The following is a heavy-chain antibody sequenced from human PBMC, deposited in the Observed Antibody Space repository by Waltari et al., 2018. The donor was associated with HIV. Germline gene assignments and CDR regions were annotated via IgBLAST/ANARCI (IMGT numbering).Heavy chain of an antibody. V-gene: IGHV3-23*01. CDR1: RFTFSNIA. J-gene: IGHJ4*02. CDR2: ISGGGHAP. Sequence: EVQLLESGGVLVQPGGSLPLAWSASRFTFSNIAWSWVRQAPGKGLEWVSGISGGGHAPFYADSVKGRFTISRDNSKNTLYLQMHSLRAEDTAVYYCARLDFWLKYNFDYWGQGTLVTVSS. D-gene: IGHD1-1*01. CDR3: ARLDFWLKYNFDY.